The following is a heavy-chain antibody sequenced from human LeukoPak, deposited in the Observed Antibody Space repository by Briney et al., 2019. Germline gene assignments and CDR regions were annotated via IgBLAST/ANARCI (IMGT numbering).Heavy chain of an antibody. Sequence: SETLSLTCTVSGGSISSYYWSWIRQPPGKGLEWIGYIYYSGSTNYNPSLKSRVTISVDTSKNQFSLKLSSVTAADTAVYYCARGGRGSVVTPNSDYWGQGTLVTVSS. J-gene: IGHJ4*02. V-gene: IGHV4-59*01. CDR3: ARGGRGSVVTPNSDY. CDR2: IYYSGST. CDR1: GGSISSYY. D-gene: IGHD4-23*01.